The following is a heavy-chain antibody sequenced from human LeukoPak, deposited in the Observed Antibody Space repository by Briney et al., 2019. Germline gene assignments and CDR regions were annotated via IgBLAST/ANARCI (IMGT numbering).Heavy chain of an antibody. CDR2: IIPIFGTA. D-gene: IGHD2-15*01. CDR3: ARSFRYCSGGSCYAEPANFDY. CDR1: GGTFSSYA. V-gene: IGHV1-69*01. Sequence: GSSVKVSCKASGGTFSSYAISRVRQAPGQGLEWMGGIIPIFGTANYAQKFQGRVTITADESTSTAYMELSSLRSEDTAVYYCARSFRYCSGGSCYAEPANFDYWGQGTLVTVSS. J-gene: IGHJ4*02.